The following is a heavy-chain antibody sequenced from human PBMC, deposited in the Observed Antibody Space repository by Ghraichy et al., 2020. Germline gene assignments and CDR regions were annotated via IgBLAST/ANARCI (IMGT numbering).Heavy chain of an antibody. CDR3: ARLFITIFGVVSSPYGMDV. J-gene: IGHJ6*02. V-gene: IGHV4-39*01. D-gene: IGHD3-3*01. Sequence: SETLSLTCTVSGGSISSSSYYWGWIRQPPGKGLEWIGSIYYSGSTYYNPSLKSRVTISVDTSKNQFSLKLSSVTAADTAVYYCARLFITIFGVVSSPYGMDVWGQGTTVTVSS. CDR2: IYYSGST. CDR1: GGSISSSSYY.